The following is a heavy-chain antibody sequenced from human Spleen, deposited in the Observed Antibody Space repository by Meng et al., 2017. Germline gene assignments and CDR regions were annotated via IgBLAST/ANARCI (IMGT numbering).Heavy chain of an antibody. Sequence: GESLKISCAASGFTFSSYAMHWVRQAPGKGLEWVAVISYDGSNKYYADSVKGRFTISRDNSKNTLYLQMNSLRAEDTAVYYCARGLFTYYYDSSGYPLDYWGQGTLVTVSS. J-gene: IGHJ4*02. CDR1: GFTFSSYA. CDR2: ISYDGSNK. V-gene: IGHV3-30*01. CDR3: ARGLFTYYYDSSGYPLDY. D-gene: IGHD3-22*01.